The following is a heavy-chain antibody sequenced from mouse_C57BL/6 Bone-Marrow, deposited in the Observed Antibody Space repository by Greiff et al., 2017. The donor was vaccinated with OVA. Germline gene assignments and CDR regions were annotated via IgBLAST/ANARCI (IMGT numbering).Heavy chain of an antibody. CDR2: IYPGDGDT. Sequence: QVQLQQSGPELVKPGASVKISCKASGYAFSSSWMNWVKQRPGKGLEWIGRIYPGDGDTNYNGKFKGKATLTADKSSSTAYMQLSSLTSEDSAVYFRARSVYYLDYWGQGTTLTVSS. V-gene: IGHV1-82*01. CDR3: ARSVYYLDY. CDR1: GYAFSSSW. J-gene: IGHJ2*01.